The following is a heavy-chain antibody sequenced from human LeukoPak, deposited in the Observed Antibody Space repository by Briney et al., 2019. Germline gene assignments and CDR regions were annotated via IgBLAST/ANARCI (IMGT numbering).Heavy chain of an antibody. V-gene: IGHV3-23*01. CDR2: VTVSGGGT. J-gene: IGHJ2*01. D-gene: IGHD3-22*01. CDR3: AKDGGNYYDSSGYYYGWHFDL. Sequence: GGSLRLSCAASGFTFSNYDMNWVRQAPGKGLEWVSSVTVSGGGTYYADSVKGRFTISRDNSKKTLHLQMNSLRDEDTAVYYCAKDGGNYYDSSGYYYGWHFDLWGRGTLVTVSS. CDR1: GFTFSNYD.